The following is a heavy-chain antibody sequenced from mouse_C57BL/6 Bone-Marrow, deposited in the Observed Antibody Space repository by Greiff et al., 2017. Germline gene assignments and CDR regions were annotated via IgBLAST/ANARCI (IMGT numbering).Heavy chain of an antibody. Sequence: VQLQQPGAELVRPGTSVKLSCKASGYTFTSYWMHWVKQRPGQGLEWIGVIDLSDSYTNYNQKFKGKAPLTLDTSSSTAYMQLSSLTSEDSAVYYCARAGVYYGSSLAWFAYWGQGTLVTVSA. CDR2: IDLSDSYT. CDR3: ARAGVYYGSSLAWFAY. D-gene: IGHD1-1*01. CDR1: GYTFTSYW. J-gene: IGHJ3*01. V-gene: IGHV1-59*01.